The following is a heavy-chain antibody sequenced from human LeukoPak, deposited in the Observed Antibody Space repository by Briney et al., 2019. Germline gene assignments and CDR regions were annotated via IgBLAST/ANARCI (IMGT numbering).Heavy chain of an antibody. CDR2: IYYSGST. D-gene: IGHD3-9*01. Sequence: SETLSLTCTVSGGSISSSSYYWGWIRQPPGKGLEWIGSIYYSGSTYYNPSLKSRVTISVDTSKNQFSLKLSSVTAAGTAVYYCARHRTDWLLWQPQHHNWFDPWGQGTLVTVSS. CDR1: GGSISSSSYY. J-gene: IGHJ5*02. CDR3: ARHRTDWLLWQPQHHNWFDP. V-gene: IGHV4-39*01.